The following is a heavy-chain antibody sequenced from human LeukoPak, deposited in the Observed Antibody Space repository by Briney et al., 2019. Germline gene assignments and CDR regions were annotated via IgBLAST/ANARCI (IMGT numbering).Heavy chain of an antibody. CDR3: ARRVVTAITFDY. D-gene: IGHD2-21*02. CDR2: IYYSGSS. Sequence: PSETLSLTCTVTGGSISSCYWSWIRQPPGKGLEWIGNIYYSGSSNYNPSLKSRVTISVDTSKNQFSLKLSSVTAADTAVYYCARRVVTAITFDYWGRGTLVTVPS. CDR1: GGSISSCY. V-gene: IGHV4-59*08. J-gene: IGHJ4*02.